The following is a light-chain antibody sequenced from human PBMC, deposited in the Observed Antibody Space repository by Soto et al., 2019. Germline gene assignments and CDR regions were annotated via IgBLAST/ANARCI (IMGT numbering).Light chain of an antibody. V-gene: IGLV1-47*01. J-gene: IGLJ3*02. CDR3: AAWDDSLSGWV. CDR1: SSNIGSNY. CDR2: RNN. Sequence: QSVLTQPPSASGTPGQRVTISCSGSSSNIGSNYVYWYQQLPGTAPKLLIYRNNQRPSGVPDRFSGSKSGTSASLAISGLRSEDEADYYCAAWDDSLSGWVSGGGTKRTV.